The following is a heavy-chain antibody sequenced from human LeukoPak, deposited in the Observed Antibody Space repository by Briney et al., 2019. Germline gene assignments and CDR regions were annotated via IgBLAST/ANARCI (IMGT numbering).Heavy chain of an antibody. Sequence: SETLSLTCTVSGGSISSYYWSWIRQPPGKGLEWIGYIYYSGSTNYNPSLKSRVTISVDTSKNQFSLKLSSVTAADTAVYYCAREGRLGGGSFLKRPLIKRSAFDIWGQGTMVTVSS. V-gene: IGHV4-59*01. J-gene: IGHJ3*02. CDR2: IYYSGST. CDR3: AREGRLGGGSFLKRPLIKRSAFDI. D-gene: IGHD1-26*01. CDR1: GGSISSYY.